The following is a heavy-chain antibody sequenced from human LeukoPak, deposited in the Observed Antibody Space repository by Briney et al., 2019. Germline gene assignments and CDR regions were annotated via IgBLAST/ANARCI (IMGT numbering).Heavy chain of an antibody. V-gene: IGHV1-2*02. CDR1: GYTFTGYY. CDR2: INPNSGGT. J-gene: IGHJ4*02. Sequence: ASVKVSCKASGYTFTGYYMHWVRQAPGQGLEWMGWINPNSGGTNYAQKFQGRVTMTRDTSISTAYMELSRLRSDDTAVYYCARTDSSGYYTQYDYWGQGTLVTVSS. CDR3: ARTDSSGYYTQYDY. D-gene: IGHD3-22*01.